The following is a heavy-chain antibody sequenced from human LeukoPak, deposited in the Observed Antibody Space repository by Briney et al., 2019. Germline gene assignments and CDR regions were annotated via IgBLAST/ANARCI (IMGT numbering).Heavy chain of an antibody. CDR3: ARNGRAPFYYYGMDV. Sequence: SETLSLTCAVYGGSFSGYYWSWIRQPPGKGLEWIGEINHSGSTNYNPSLKSRVTISVDTSKNQFSLKLSSVAAADTAVYYCARNGRAPFYYYGMDVWGQGTTVTVSS. CDR2: INHSGST. J-gene: IGHJ6*02. V-gene: IGHV4-34*01. D-gene: IGHD4-17*01. CDR1: GGSFSGYY.